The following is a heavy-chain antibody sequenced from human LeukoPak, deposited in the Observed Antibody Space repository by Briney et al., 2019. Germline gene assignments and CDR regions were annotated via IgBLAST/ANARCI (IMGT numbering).Heavy chain of an antibody. Sequence: SETLSLTCTVSGGSISSYYWSWIRQPPGKGLEWIGYIYYSGSTNYNPSLESRVTMSLDTSKNQVSLKLNSVTAADTAVYYCASNTYYDILTGQNWFDPWGQGTLVTVSS. CDR2: IYYSGST. J-gene: IGHJ5*02. CDR3: ASNTYYDILTGQNWFDP. V-gene: IGHV4-59*08. D-gene: IGHD3-9*01. CDR1: GGSISSYY.